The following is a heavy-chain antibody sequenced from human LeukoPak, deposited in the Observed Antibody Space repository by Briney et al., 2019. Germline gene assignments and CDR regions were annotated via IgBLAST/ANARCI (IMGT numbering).Heavy chain of an antibody. V-gene: IGHV3-66*01. J-gene: IGHJ4*02. CDR1: GFTASTKY. CDR3: TTGHYSRTL. CDR2: IYREGST. D-gene: IGHD6-13*01. Sequence: GGSLRLSCAVSGFTASTKYMSWVRQAPGKGLEWVSVIYREGSTYYADSVKGRFTISRDNSKNTLYLQMNSLRAEDTAVYYCTTGHYSRTLGGQGTLVIVSS.